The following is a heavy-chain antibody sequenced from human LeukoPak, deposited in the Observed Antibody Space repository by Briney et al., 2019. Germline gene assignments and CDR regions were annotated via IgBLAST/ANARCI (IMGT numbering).Heavy chain of an antibody. CDR2: ISYDGSNK. Sequence: GGSLRLSCAASGFTFSTYAMHWDRQAPGKGLEWVAVISYDGSNKYYADSVTGRFTISRDNSKNTLYLQMNSLRAEDTAVYYCARDKAREYYYYGMGVWGKGTTVTVSS. V-gene: IGHV3-30*04. CDR1: GFTFSTYA. J-gene: IGHJ6*04. D-gene: IGHD1-26*01. CDR3: ARDKAREYYYYGMGV.